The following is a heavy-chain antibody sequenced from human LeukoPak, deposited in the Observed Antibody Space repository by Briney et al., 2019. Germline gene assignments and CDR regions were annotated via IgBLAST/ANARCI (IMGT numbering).Heavy chain of an antibody. V-gene: IGHV1-3*01. CDR3: ARDSRGRYYYYGMDV. D-gene: IGHD3-10*01. CDR2: INAGNGNT. J-gene: IGHJ6*02. CDR1: GYTFTSYD. Sequence: VASVKVSCKASGYTFTSYDFNWVRQATGQGLEWMGWINAGNGNTKYSQKFQGRVTITRDTSASTAYMELSSLRSEDTAVYYCARDSRGRYYYYGMDVWGQGTTVTVSS.